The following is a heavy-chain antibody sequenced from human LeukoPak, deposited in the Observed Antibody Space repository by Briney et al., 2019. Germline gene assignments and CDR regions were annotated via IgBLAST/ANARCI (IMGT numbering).Heavy chain of an antibody. CDR2: IKEDGSEK. V-gene: IGHV3-7*03. CDR3: ARTLRGGGALDY. Sequence: GGSLRLSCAASGFTFSNYWLNWVRQAPGKGLEWVASIKEDGSEKYYVDSVKGRFTISRDNAKNSLLLQMNSLRAEDTAVYYCARTLRGGGALDYWGQGTLVTVSS. D-gene: IGHD3-16*01. CDR1: GFTFSNYW. J-gene: IGHJ4*02.